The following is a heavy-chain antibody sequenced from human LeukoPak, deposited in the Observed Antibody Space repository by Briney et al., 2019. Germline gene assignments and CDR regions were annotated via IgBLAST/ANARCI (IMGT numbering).Heavy chain of an antibody. D-gene: IGHD3-22*01. CDR1: GGSISPYY. Sequence: PSETLSLTCTVSGGSISPYYWSWIRQPPGKGLEWIGYIYYSGSTSYNPSLKSRVTISVDTSKNQFSLKLSSVTAADTAVYYCARSSYDSSGYYAYWGQGTLVTVSS. J-gene: IGHJ4*02. CDR3: ARSSYDSSGYYAY. CDR2: IYYSGST. V-gene: IGHV4-59*01.